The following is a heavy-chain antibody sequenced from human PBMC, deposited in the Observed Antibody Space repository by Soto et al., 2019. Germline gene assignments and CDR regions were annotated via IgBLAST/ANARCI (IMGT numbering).Heavy chain of an antibody. D-gene: IGHD4-17*01. Sequence: PXGSLGLACTASGFSFSSYAMTGVRQAPGRGLEWVSGISVSGGRTYYGDSVKGRFTISRDNSKNILFLQMSGLRAEDTAVYYCAIRPTYGDFVYWGQGTLVTVYS. CDR1: GFSFSSYA. V-gene: IGHV3-23*01. CDR2: ISVSGGRT. J-gene: IGHJ4*02. CDR3: AIRPTYGDFVY.